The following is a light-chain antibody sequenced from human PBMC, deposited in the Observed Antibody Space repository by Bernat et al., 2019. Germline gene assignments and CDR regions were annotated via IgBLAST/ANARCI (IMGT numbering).Light chain of an antibody. J-gene: IGLJ2*01. CDR2: GSS. CDR3: QSYDSNLSGSV. Sequence: QSVLTQPPAVSGAPGQRVTISCTGSRSNIGAGHDVHWYQQLPGTAPKLLIYGSSNRPSGVPRRFSASKSGTSASRAITGLQAEDEADYYCQSYDSNLSGSVFGGGTKLTVL. CDR1: RSNIGAGHD. V-gene: IGLV1-40*01.